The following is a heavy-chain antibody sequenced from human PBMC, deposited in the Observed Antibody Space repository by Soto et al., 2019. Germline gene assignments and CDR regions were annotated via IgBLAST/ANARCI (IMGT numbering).Heavy chain of an antibody. CDR3: ARGRVVDCSSTSCHLMDV. Sequence: SETLSLTCAVYGGSFSGYYWSWIRQPPGKGLEWIGEINHSGSTNYNPSLKSRVTISVDTSKNQFSLKLSSVTAADTAVYYCARGRVVDCSSTSCHLMDVWGKGTTVTVSS. V-gene: IGHV4-34*01. D-gene: IGHD2-2*01. CDR2: INHSGST. J-gene: IGHJ6*03. CDR1: GGSFSGYY.